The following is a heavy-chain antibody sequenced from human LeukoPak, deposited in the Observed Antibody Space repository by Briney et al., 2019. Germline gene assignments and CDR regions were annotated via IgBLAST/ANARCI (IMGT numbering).Heavy chain of an antibody. Sequence: GGSLRLSCAASGFTFSSYGMHWVRQVPGKGLEWVAFIRYDGSNKYYADSVKGRFTISRDNSKNTVYLQMNSLRAEDTAVYYCHLWFGESSDYWGQGTLVTVSS. J-gene: IGHJ4*02. CDR3: HLWFGESSDY. CDR2: IRYDGSNK. D-gene: IGHD3-10*01. V-gene: IGHV3-30*02. CDR1: GFTFSSYG.